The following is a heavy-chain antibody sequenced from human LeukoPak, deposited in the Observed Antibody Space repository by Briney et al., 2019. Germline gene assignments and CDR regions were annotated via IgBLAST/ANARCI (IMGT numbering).Heavy chain of an antibody. CDR1: GFTFSSYS. D-gene: IGHD6-19*01. V-gene: IGHV3-21*04. J-gene: IGHJ5*02. CDR3: TDGIAVTGTT. Sequence: GSLRLSCAASGFTFSSYSMNWVRQAPGKGLEWVSSISSSSSYIYYADSVKGRFTISRDNSKNTLYLQMNSLRVEDTAVYSCTDGIAVTGTTWGQGTLVSVSS. CDR2: ISSSSSYI.